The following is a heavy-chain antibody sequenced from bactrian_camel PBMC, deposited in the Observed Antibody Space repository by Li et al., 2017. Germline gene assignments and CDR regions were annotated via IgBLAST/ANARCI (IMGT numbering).Heavy chain of an antibody. CDR2: VWSDGSSA. J-gene: IGHJ4*01. V-gene: IGHV3-2*01. CDR3: TTGPSEYNY. Sequence: VQLVESGGGVVQPGGSLRIACTTSGFTFSNYYMTWIRQAPGKGLEWLSRVWSDGSSAAYADSVKGRFTISRDNAKNTLYLQINSLKSEDTALYYCTTGPSEYNYWGQGTQVTVS. CDR1: GFTFSNYY.